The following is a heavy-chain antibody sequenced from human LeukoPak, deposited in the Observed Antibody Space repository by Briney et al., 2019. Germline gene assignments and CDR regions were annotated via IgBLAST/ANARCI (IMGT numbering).Heavy chain of an antibody. Sequence: PSGTLSLTCAVSGGSISSSNWWSWVRQPPGKGLEWIGEIYHSGSTNYNPSLKSRVTISVDKSKNQFSLKLSSVTAADAAVYYCARDSSSGWYGPHGGAFDIWGQGTMVTVSS. CDR2: IYHSGST. J-gene: IGHJ3*02. CDR1: GGSISSSNW. CDR3: ARDSSSGWYGPHGGAFDI. D-gene: IGHD6-19*01. V-gene: IGHV4-4*02.